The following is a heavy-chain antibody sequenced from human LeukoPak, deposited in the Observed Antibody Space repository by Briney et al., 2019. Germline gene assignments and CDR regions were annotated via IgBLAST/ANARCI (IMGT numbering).Heavy chain of an antibody. V-gene: IGHV3-21*01. CDR3: ARDASSAWYRAVDYYYMDV. CDR1: GFTFSSYT. J-gene: IGHJ6*03. CDR2: ISSTSRYI. D-gene: IGHD6-19*01. Sequence: PGGSLRLSCAASGFTFSSYTMNWVRQAPGKGLEWVASISSTSRYIFYADSMTGRFTISRDNAKNSVYLQINSLRADDTALYYCARDASSAWYRAVDYYYMDVWGKGTTVTVSS.